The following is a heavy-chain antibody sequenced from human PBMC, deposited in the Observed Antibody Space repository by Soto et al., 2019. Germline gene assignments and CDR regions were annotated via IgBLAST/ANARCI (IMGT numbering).Heavy chain of an antibody. Sequence: PGGSLRLSCVASGCIFSDYAVHWAREAPGKCLEWVALISPAGTNQYYAGSAKCRFTISRDNSKNTLYLHMNSLRPEDTALSSRAPENSRISPRLFQHWGHGTLVSVYS. CDR3: APENSRISPRLFQH. J-gene: IGHJ1*01. D-gene: IGHD6-6*01. V-gene: IGHV3-30-3*01. CDR1: GCIFSDYA. CDR2: ISPAGTNQ.